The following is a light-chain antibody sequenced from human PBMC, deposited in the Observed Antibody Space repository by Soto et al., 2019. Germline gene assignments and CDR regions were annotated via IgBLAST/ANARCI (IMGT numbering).Light chain of an antibody. Sequence: EIVMTQSPATLSVSPGERATLSCRASQSVSRSLAWYQQKPGQAPRLLIYAASTRATGIPARFSGSGSGTEFTLTISTLQSEDFALYYCQQYNDRRTFGQGTKVEIK. CDR3: QQYNDRRT. CDR1: QSVSRS. V-gene: IGKV3-15*01. J-gene: IGKJ1*01. CDR2: AAS.